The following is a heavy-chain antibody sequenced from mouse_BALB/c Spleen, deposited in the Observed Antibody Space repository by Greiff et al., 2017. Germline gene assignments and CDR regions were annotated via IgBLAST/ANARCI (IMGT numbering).Heavy chain of an antibody. V-gene: IGHV1S81*02. J-gene: IGHJ1*01. Sequence: LVESGAELVKPGASVKLSCKASGYTFTSYYMYWVKQRPGQGLEWIGEINPSNGGTNFNEKFKSKATLTVDKSSSTAYMQLSSLTSEDSAVYYCTRYGNEWYFDVWGAGTTVTVSS. CDR3: TRYGNEWYFDV. CDR1: GYTFTSYY. CDR2: INPSNGGT. D-gene: IGHD2-10*02.